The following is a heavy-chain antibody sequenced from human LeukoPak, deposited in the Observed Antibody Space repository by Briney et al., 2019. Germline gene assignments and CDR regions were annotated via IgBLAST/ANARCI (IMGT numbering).Heavy chain of an antibody. Sequence: ASVKVSCKVSGYTLTELSMHWVRQAPGKGLEWMGDFDPEDGETIYAQKFQGRVTMTEDTSTDTAYMELSSLRSEDTAVYYCATKFGLELPLDPWGQGTLVTVSS. CDR3: ATKFGLELPLDP. D-gene: IGHD1-7*01. V-gene: IGHV1-24*01. J-gene: IGHJ5*02. CDR2: FDPEDGET. CDR1: GYTLTELS.